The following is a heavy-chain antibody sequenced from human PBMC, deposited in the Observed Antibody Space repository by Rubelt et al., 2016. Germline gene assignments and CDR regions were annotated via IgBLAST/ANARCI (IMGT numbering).Heavy chain of an antibody. CDR1: GFTFSNYW. CDR2: INEDGGEE. V-gene: IGHV3-7*01. J-gene: IGHJ4*02. CDR3: AGWPYFDY. D-gene: IGHD6-19*01. Sequence: EVQLVESGGGLVQPGGSLRLSCAASGFTFSNYWMSWVRQAPGKGLEWVANINEDGGEEYSVDSVKGRFTISGDNGKNSLFLQMNSRTGEDTAVYYCAGWPYFDYWGQGTLVTGSS.